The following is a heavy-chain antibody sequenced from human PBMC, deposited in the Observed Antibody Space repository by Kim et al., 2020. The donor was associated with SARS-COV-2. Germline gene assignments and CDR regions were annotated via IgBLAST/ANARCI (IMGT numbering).Heavy chain of an antibody. V-gene: IGHV3-9*01. D-gene: IGHD6-6*01. CDR3: AKVPLGSSYVYFDY. Sequence: ADSVKGRLTISRDNAKNSLYLQMNSLRAEDTALYYCAKVPLGSSYVYFDYWGQGTLVTVSS. J-gene: IGHJ4*02.